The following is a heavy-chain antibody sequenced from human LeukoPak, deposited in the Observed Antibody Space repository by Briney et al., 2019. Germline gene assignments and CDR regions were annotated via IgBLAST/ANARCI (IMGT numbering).Heavy chain of an antibody. CDR2: ISGSGGST. D-gene: IGHD6-19*01. V-gene: IGHV3-23*01. CDR1: GFTFGSYA. CDR3: AKTTAGYSSGRYPGWPVDY. J-gene: IGHJ4*02. Sequence: GGSLRLSCAASGFTFGSYAMYWVRQAPGKGLEWVSGISGSGGSTFYADSVKGRFTISRDNSENTVYLQMNSRRDDDTAVYYCAKTTAGYSSGRYPGWPVDYWGQGTLVSVSS.